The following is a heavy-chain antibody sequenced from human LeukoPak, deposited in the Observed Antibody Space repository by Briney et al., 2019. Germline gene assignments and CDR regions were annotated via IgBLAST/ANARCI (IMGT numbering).Heavy chain of an antibody. J-gene: IGHJ6*03. Sequence: GGSLRLSCAASGFTFSSYSVNWVRQAPGKGLEWVSSISSSSSYIYYADSVKGRFTISRDNAKNSLYLQMNSLRAEDTAVYYCARDSSGWKYYYMDVWGKGTTVTVSS. CDR2: ISSSSSYI. V-gene: IGHV3-21*01. CDR1: GFTFSSYS. CDR3: ARDSSGWKYYYMDV. D-gene: IGHD6-19*01.